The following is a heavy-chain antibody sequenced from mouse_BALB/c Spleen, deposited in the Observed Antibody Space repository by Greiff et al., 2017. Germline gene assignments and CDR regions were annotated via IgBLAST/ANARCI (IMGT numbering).Heavy chain of an antibody. J-gene: IGHJ4*01. Sequence: QVQLQQSGPGLVQPSQSLSITCTVSGFSLTSYGVHWVRQPPGKGLEWLGVIWAGGSTNYNSALMSRLSISKDNSKSQVFLKMNSLQTDDTAMYYCARDPITTVPYAMDYWGQGTSVTVSS. CDR1: GFSLTSYG. CDR2: IWAGGST. V-gene: IGHV2-9*02. CDR3: ARDPITTVPYAMDY. D-gene: IGHD1-1*01.